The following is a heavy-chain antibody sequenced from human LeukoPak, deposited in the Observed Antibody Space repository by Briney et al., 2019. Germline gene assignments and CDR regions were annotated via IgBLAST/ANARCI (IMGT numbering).Heavy chain of an antibody. CDR2: IYTSGST. CDR3: ARDRLLDYYDSSGYYAYYYYGMDV. V-gene: IGHV4-4*07. J-gene: IGHJ6*02. CDR1: GGSISSYY. D-gene: IGHD3-22*01. Sequence: SETLSLTCTVSGGSISSYYWSWIRQPPGKGLEWIGRIYTSGSTNYNPSLKSRVTISVDTSKNQFSLKLSSVTAADTAVYYCARDRLLDYYDSSGYYAYYYYGMDVWGQGPTVTVSS.